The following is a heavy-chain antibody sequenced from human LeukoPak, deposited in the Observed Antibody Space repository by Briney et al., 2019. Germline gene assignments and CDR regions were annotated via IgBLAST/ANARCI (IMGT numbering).Heavy chain of an antibody. D-gene: IGHD4-11*01. J-gene: IGHJ4*02. V-gene: IGHV1-18*01. CDR2: MSAYNGNI. CDR1: GYTFTSYG. CDR3: ARVGTTGATADN. Sequence: GASVKVSCKTSGYTFTSYGISWVRQAPGQGLEWMGWMSAYNGNINYEQKFQGRVTMTRDTSTSTAYMELKSLRSEDTAVYFCARVGTTGATADNWGQGTLVTVSP.